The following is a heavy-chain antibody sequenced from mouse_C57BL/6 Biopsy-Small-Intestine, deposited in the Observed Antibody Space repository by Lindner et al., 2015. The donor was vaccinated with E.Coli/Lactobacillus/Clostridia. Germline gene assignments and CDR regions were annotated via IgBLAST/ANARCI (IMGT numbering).Heavy chain of an antibody. CDR1: GYTFPNYF. V-gene: IGHV1-59*01. CDR3: ARENSAAPIDLDY. D-gene: IGHD6-1*01. CDR2: INPRGPTT. J-gene: IGHJ4*01. Sequence: SVKVSCKTSGYTFPNYFIHWVRQAPGQGLEWMGVINPRGPTTDYPQKFQGRVTLTTDTSTSTVYMELSSLTSEDTAVYHCARENSAAPIDLDYWGQGTLVTVSS.